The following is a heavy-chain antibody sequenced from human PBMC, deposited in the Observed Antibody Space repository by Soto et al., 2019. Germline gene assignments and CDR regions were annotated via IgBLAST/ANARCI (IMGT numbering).Heavy chain of an antibody. D-gene: IGHD3-3*01. CDR2: IYYSGST. CDR1: GGSISSSSYY. Sequence: SETLSLTCTVSGGSISSSSYYWGWIRQPPGKGLEWIGSIYYSGSTYYNPSLKSRGTISVDTSKNQFSLKLSSVTAADTAVYYCARHRRFLEWLLEYYYYYMDVWGKGTTVTVSS. J-gene: IGHJ6*03. V-gene: IGHV4-39*01. CDR3: ARHRRFLEWLLEYYYYYMDV.